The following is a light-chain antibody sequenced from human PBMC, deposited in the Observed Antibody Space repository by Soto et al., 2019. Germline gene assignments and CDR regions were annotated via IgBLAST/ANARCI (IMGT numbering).Light chain of an antibody. Sequence: ENVLRQSAGTRALSGGERATVSGRGSQSVSRTYLVWHQQKPGQAPRLXIYAASRRATGIPDRFSGSGSGTDFTRTISRLEPEDFALDYCQQYGRSPTTFGQGTKVDIK. V-gene: IGKV3-20*01. CDR3: QQYGRSPTT. CDR1: QSVSRTY. CDR2: AAS. J-gene: IGKJ1*01.